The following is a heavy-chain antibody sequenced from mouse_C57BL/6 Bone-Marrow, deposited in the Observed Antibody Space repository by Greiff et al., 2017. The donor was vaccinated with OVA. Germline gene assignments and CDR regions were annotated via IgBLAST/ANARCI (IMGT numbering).Heavy chain of an antibody. V-gene: IGHV5-9*01. Sequence: EVNVVESGGGLVKPGGSLKLSCAASGFTFSSYTMSWVRQTPEKRLEWVATISGGGGNTYYPDSVKGRFTISRDNAKNTLYLQMSSLRSEDTALYYCARQAQATGLVAYWGQGTLVTVSA. CDR3: ARQAQATGLVAY. CDR2: ISGGGGNT. D-gene: IGHD3-2*02. J-gene: IGHJ3*01. CDR1: GFTFSSYT.